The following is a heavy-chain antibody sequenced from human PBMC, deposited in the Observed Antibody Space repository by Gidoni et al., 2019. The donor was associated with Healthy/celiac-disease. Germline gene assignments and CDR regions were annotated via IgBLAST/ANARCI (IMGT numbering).Heavy chain of an antibody. CDR2: ISGSGGST. Sequence: EVQLLESGGGLVQPGGSLRLSCAASGFTFSSYAMSWDRQAPGKGLEWVSAISGSGGSTYYADSVKGRFTISRDNSKNTLYLQMNSLRAEDTAVYYCAKLLWILGGMDVWGQGTTVTVSS. CDR3: AKLLWILGGMDV. CDR1: GFTFSSYA. D-gene: IGHD2-2*03. J-gene: IGHJ6*02. V-gene: IGHV3-23*01.